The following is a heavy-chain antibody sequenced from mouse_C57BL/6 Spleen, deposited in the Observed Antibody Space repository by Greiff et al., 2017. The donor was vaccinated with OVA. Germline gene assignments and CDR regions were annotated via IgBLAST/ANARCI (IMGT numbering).Heavy chain of an antibody. V-gene: IGHV3-6*01. CDR1: GYSITSGYY. Sequence: DVQLQESGPGLVKPSQSLSLTCSVTGYSITSGYYWNWIRQFPGNKLEWMGYISYDGSNNYNPSLKNRISITRDTSKNQFFLKLNSVTTEDTATYYCAIREYYGSSYNYAMDYWGQGTSVTVSS. D-gene: IGHD1-1*01. J-gene: IGHJ4*01. CDR3: AIREYYGSSYNYAMDY. CDR2: ISYDGSN.